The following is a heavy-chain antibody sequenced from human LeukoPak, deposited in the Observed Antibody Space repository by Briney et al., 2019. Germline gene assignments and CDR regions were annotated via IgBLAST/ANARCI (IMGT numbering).Heavy chain of an antibody. CDR3: ASGVYSNYGDYYYYYYMDV. Sequence: SVKVSCKVSGYTLTELSMHWVRQAPGKGLEWMGGIIPIFGRANYAQKFQGRVTFTADKSTRTAYMELSSLRSEDTAVYYCASGVYSNYGDYYYYYYMDVWGKGTTVTVSS. V-gene: IGHV1-69*06. D-gene: IGHD4-11*01. J-gene: IGHJ6*03. CDR2: IIPIFGRA. CDR1: GYTLTELS.